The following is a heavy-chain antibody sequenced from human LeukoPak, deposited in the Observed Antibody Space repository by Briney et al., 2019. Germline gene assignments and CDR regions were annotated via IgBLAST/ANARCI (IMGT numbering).Heavy chain of an antibody. CDR1: GFTFSSYG. CDR2: IWYDGSNK. V-gene: IGHV3-33*06. J-gene: IGHJ4*02. CDR3: AKRTIFGVVITSFDY. D-gene: IGHD3-3*01. Sequence: GGSLRLSCAASGFTFSSYGMHWVRQAPGKGLEWVAVIWYDGSNKYYADSVKGRFTISRDNSKNTLYLQMNSLRAEDTAVYYCAKRTIFGVVITSFDYWGQGTLVTVSS.